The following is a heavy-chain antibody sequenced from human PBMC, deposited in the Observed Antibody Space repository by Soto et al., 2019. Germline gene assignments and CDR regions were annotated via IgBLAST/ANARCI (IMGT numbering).Heavy chain of an antibody. Sequence: GGSLRLSCAASGFTFSNAWMSWVRQAPGKGLEWVGRIKSKTDGGTTDYAAPVKGRFTISRDDSKNTLYLQMNSLKTEDTAVYYCTTDQSSSQLFDYWGQGTLVTVSS. V-gene: IGHV3-15*01. CDR3: TTDQSSSQLFDY. D-gene: IGHD6-13*01. CDR2: IKSKTDGGTT. J-gene: IGHJ4*02. CDR1: GFTFSNAW.